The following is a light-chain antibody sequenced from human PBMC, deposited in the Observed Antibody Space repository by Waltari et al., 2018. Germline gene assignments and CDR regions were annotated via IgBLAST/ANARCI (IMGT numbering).Light chain of an antibody. Sequence: QPVLTQPPSSSASPGDSATLTCTSPSDINVDKTNIYWSQQTPGSPPRYLLYYFSGSDNDRGSGVPSRFSGSKDSSANSAILLISGLQAEDEDDYYCMIWPSNALGVFGGGTKVTVL. CDR1: SDINVDKTN. CDR3: MIWPSNALGV. V-gene: IGLV5-37*01. CDR2: YFSGSDN. J-gene: IGLJ3*02.